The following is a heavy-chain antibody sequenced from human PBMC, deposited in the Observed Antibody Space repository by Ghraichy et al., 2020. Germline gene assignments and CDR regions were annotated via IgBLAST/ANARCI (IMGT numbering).Heavy chain of an antibody. CDR2: ISDVGDST. Sequence: GESLNISCVASGFTFSNYFMRWVRQAPGKGLEWVSAISDVGDSTYYAYSVKGRFTISRDNSKNTLNLQMNSLGAEDTAVYYCAKGVSASATGDVFNWGQGTLVTVSS. D-gene: IGHD6-13*01. CDR1: GFTFSNYF. J-gene: IGHJ4*02. CDR3: AKGVSASATGDVFN. V-gene: IGHV3-23*01.